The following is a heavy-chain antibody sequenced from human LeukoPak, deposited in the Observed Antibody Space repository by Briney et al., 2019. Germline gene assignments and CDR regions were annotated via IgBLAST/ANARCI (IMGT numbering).Heavy chain of an antibody. J-gene: IGHJ3*02. Sequence: GGSLRLSCEGSGFTFSKYGVHWVRQAPGKGLEWVAFIRYDGARKHYEDSFKGRFTISRDNSKNTLYLEMNSLRADDTCLYYCSRDRGPYYYDSRDYWGDAFDIWGQGTMVTVSS. CDR3: SRDRGPYYYDSRDYWGDAFDI. D-gene: IGHD3-22*01. V-gene: IGHV3-30*02. CDR1: GFTFSKYG. CDR2: IRYDGARK.